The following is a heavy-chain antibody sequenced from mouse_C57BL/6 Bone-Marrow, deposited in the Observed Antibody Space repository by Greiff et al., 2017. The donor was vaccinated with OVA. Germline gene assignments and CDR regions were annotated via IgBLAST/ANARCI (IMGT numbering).Heavy chain of an antibody. Sequence: VQLQQSGAELVRPGTSVKLSCKASGYTFTNYWMHWVKQRPGQGLEWIGVIAPYDSYINYNQKFKGRATLTVDTSSSTAYMHISSLTSEDSAVYYCAHYGSRLYLHYWGQGTSLTVSS. CDR3: AHYGSRLYLHY. CDR1: GYTFTNYW. D-gene: IGHD1-1*01. V-gene: IGHV1-59*01. J-gene: IGHJ2*02. CDR2: IAPYDSYI.